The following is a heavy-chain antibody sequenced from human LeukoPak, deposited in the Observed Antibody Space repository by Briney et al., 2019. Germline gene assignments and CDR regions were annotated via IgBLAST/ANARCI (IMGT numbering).Heavy chain of an antibody. CDR2: IYYSGST. V-gene: IGHV4-39*01. J-gene: IGHJ5*02. Sequence: PSETLSLTCTVSGGSISSSSYYWGWIRQPPGKGLEWIGSIYYSGSTYYNPSLKSRVTISVDTSKNQFSLKLNSVTAADTAVYYCARSGSSSWYGGSWFDPWGQGTLVTVSS. CDR1: GGSISSSSYY. D-gene: IGHD6-13*01. CDR3: ARSGSSSWYGGSWFDP.